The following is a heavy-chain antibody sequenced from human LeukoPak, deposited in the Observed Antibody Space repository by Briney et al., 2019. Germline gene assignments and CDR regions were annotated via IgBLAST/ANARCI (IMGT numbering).Heavy chain of an antibody. V-gene: IGHV4-59*11. J-gene: IGHJ4*02. CDR2: IYYSGST. Sequence: SETLSLTCTVSGGSISSHYWSWIRQPPGKGLEWIGYIYYSGSTNYNPSLKSRVTISVDTSKNQFSLKLSSVTAADTAVYYCAREGSHTGAFDYWGQGTLVTVSS. CDR1: GGSISSHY. CDR3: AREGSHTGAFDY. D-gene: IGHD3-10*01.